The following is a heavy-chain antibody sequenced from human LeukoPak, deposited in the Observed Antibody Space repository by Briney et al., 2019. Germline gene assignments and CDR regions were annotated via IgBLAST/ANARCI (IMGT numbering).Heavy chain of an antibody. CDR2: ISGRSDNT. Sequence: GGYLRLSCAASGFIFCDFAMYWVRPAPGQGLEWVLAISGRSDNTYYADSVKGGLTLSRDSSKNTLYLQTSSLRVDDTAVYYCAKWGDYDVLTGYYVSDFWGQGTLVTVSS. V-gene: IGHV3-23*01. D-gene: IGHD3-9*01. CDR1: GFIFCDFA. CDR3: AKWGDYDVLTGYYVSDF. J-gene: IGHJ4*02.